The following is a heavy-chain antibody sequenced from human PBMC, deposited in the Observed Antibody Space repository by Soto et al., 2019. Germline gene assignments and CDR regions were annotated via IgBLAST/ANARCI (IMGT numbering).Heavy chain of an antibody. CDR1: GGSISSYS. J-gene: IGHJ4*02. CDR2: IYYSGST. V-gene: IGHV4-59*08. CDR3: ARQSTGYCSSTSCPFDY. D-gene: IGHD2-2*01. Sequence: SETLSLTCTLSGGSISSYSWNWIRQPPGTGLEWIGYIYYSGSTNYNPSLKSRVTISVDTSKNQFSLKLTSVTAADTAVYYCARQSTGYCSSTSCPFDYWGLGTVVTVSS.